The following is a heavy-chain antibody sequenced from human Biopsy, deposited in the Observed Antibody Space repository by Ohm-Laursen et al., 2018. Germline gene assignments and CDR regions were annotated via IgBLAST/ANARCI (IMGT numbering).Heavy chain of an antibody. CDR1: SYTFTDYN. CDR2: INCKTGAT. J-gene: IGHJ4*02. D-gene: IGHD2-8*01. Sequence: GASVKVSCNASSYTFTDYNIHWMRQAPGQGLEWLGYINCKTGATNYAQKFQGTVTMTRDTSISTAYLALGSLRSADTAIYYCARDPLNGHKHFDYWGQGSLVTVS. CDR3: ARDPLNGHKHFDY. V-gene: IGHV1-2*02.